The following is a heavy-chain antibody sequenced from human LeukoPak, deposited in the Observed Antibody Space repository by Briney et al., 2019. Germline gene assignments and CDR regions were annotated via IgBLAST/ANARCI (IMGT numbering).Heavy chain of an antibody. Sequence: PSETLSLTCTVSGGSISSGNYYWGWIRQPPGKGLQWIGSIYYSGRTYYNPSLKSRVTIFVDTSKNQFSLKLNSVTAADTAVYYCARGKGMDSGSYVFGLVEYYFDYWGQGTLVTVSS. J-gene: IGHJ4*02. V-gene: IGHV4-39*01. CDR2: IYYSGRT. CDR1: GGSISSGNYY. CDR3: ARGKGMDSGSYVFGLVEYYFDY. D-gene: IGHD1-26*01.